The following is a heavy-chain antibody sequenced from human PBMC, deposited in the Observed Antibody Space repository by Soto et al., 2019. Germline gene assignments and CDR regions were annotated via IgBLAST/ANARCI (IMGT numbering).Heavy chain of an antibody. CDR3: ARGYIVATIFSAFDI. Sequence: QVQLQQWGAGLLKPSETLSLTCAVYGGSFSGYYWSWIRQPPGKGLEWIGEINHSGSTNYNPSLKRRVTISVDTSKNQFYLKLSSVAAADTAVYYCARGYIVATIFSAFDIWGQGTMVTVSS. CDR2: INHSGST. CDR1: GGSFSGYY. D-gene: IGHD5-12*01. J-gene: IGHJ3*02. V-gene: IGHV4-34*01.